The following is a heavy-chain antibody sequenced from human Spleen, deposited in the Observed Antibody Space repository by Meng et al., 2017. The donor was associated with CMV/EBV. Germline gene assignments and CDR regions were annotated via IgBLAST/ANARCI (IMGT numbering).Heavy chain of an antibody. Sequence: SGPTLVKPTQTLTLTCTFSGFSLSTSGVGVGWIRQPPGKALEWLAGIYWNDDKRYSPSLKSRLTITKDTSKNQVVLTMTNMDPVDTATYYCARDSWTGTTVDYWGQGTLVTVSS. D-gene: IGHD1-7*01. V-gene: IGHV2-5*01. J-gene: IGHJ4*02. CDR2: IYWNDDK. CDR3: ARDSWTGTTVDY. CDR1: GFSLSTSGVG.